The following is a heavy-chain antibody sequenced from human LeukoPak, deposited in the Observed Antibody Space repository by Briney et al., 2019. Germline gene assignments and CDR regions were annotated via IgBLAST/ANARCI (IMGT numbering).Heavy chain of an antibody. Sequence: SETLSLTCTVFGGSVSSYYWSWVRQPAGKGLEWIGRVFVTGSPNYSPSLKSRVTISLDASKNQLSLRLTSVTAADTAVYYCVRDFSSGWPMSYYNPFIDFWGKGTMVTVSS. CDR1: GGSVSSYY. J-gene: IGHJ6*03. D-gene: IGHD6-19*01. CDR3: VRDFSSGWPMSYYNPFIDF. V-gene: IGHV4-4*07. CDR2: VFVTGSP.